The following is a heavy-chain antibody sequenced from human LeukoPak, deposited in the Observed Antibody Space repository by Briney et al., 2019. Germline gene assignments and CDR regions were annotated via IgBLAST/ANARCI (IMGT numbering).Heavy chain of an antibody. CDR3: ARVIEYSYDHSSYAFDI. V-gene: IGHV4-59*01. CDR2: IYYSGST. Sequence: SETLSLTCTVSGVSISSYYWSWLRQPPGKGLEWIGYIYYSGSTNYNPSLKSRVTISVDTSKNQFSLKLSSVTAADTAVYYCARVIEYSYDHSSYAFDIWGQGTMVTVSS. J-gene: IGHJ3*02. CDR1: GVSISSYY. D-gene: IGHD5-18*01.